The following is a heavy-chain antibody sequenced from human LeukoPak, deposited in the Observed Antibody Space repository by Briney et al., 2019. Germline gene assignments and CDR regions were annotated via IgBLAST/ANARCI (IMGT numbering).Heavy chain of an antibody. V-gene: IGHV1-2*02. CDR1: GYTFTGHY. CDR3: ERDGGGYDLGYYFDY. J-gene: IGHJ4*02. CDR2: INPDSGGT. Sequence: ASVKVSCKASGYTFTGHYMHWVRQAPGQGLEGMGWINPDSGGTKYAQKFQGRVTMTRDTSISTAYMELSRLRSDDTAVYYCERDGGGYDLGYYFDYWGQGALVTVSS. D-gene: IGHD5-12*01.